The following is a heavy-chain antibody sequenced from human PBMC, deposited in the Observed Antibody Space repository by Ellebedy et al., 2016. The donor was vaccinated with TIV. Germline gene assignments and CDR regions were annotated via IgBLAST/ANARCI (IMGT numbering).Heavy chain of an antibody. D-gene: IGHD3-9*01. Sequence: GESLKISCAASGFSFSNYWMSWVRQAPGKGLEWVANIKQEGNEKYYVDSMKGRITISRDNAKNSMYLQMNSLRAEDTAVYYCARFSPILTGSKFFYYYGMDVWGQGTTVTVSS. CDR3: ARFSPILTGSKFFYYYGMDV. CDR1: GFSFSNYW. V-gene: IGHV3-7*01. J-gene: IGHJ6*02. CDR2: IKQEGNEK.